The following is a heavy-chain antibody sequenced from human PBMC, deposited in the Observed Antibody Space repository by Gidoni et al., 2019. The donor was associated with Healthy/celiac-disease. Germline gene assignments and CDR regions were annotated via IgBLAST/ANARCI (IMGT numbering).Heavy chain of an antibody. CDR2: MSSNGGST. D-gene: IGHD1-1*01. CDR1: GFPFSSYA. Sequence: EVQLVESGGGLVQPGGSLRLSCSASGFPFSSYAMHWVRQAPGKGLEYVSAMSSNGGSTYYADSVKGRFTISRDNSKNTLYLQMSSLRAEDTAVYYCVKDRETGPPGHYYYMDVWGKGTTVTVSS. CDR3: VKDRETGPPGHYYYMDV. J-gene: IGHJ6*03. V-gene: IGHV3-64D*06.